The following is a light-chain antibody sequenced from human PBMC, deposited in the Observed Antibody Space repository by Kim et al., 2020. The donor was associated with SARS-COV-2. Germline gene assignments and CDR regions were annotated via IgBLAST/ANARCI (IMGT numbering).Light chain of an antibody. CDR3: LQHSTFPIT. CDR2: AAS. V-gene: IGKV1-17*01. J-gene: IGKJ5*01. CDR1: QDIKNH. Sequence: GSVGDRVTITCRASQDIKNHLGWYQQKTGKAPKRLIYAASSLQSGVPARFSGSGSGTEFTLTNSSPQPEDVATYYCLQHSTFPITFGQGTRLEIK.